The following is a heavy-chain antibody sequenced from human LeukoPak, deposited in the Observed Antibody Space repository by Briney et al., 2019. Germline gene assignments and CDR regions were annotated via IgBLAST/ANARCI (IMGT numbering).Heavy chain of an antibody. CDR1: GGSISSTTYY. CDR3: AKDRACSNGVCSYFDY. J-gene: IGHJ4*02. CDR2: IYYSGST. Sequence: SETLSLTCIVSGGSISSTTYYWGWIRQPPGKGLEWIGSIYYSGSTWYNPSLKSRVTVSADTSKNQFSLKLTSVTAADTAVYYCAKDRACSNGVCSYFDYWGQGTVVTVSS. D-gene: IGHD2-8*01. V-gene: IGHV4-39*01.